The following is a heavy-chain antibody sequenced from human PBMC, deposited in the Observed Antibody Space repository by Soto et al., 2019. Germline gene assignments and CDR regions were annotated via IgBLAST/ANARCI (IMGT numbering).Heavy chain of an antibody. CDR3: ARIVAGTGSDAIDI. J-gene: IGHJ3*02. CDR2: ISAYNGNT. D-gene: IGHD6-19*01. V-gene: IGHV1-18*01. CDR1: GYTFTSYG. Sequence: ASVKVSCKASGYTFTSYGISWVRQAPGQGLEWMGWISAYNGNTNYAQKLQGRVTMTTDTSTSTAYMELRSLRSYDTAVYYCARIVAGTGSDAIDIWGQGTMVTVSS.